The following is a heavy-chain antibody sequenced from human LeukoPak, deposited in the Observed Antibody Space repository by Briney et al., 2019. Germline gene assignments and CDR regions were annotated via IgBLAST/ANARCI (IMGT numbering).Heavy chain of an antibody. J-gene: IGHJ4*02. D-gene: IGHD3-16*02. Sequence: SETLSLTCTVSGGSISSYYWSWIRQPPGKGLEWIGYIYYSGSTNYNPSLKSRVTISVDTSKNQFSLKLSSVTAADTAVYYCARFMITFGGVIASFDYWGQGTLVTVSS. CDR3: ARFMITFGGVIASFDY. CDR2: IYYSGST. V-gene: IGHV4-59*12. CDR1: GGSISSYY.